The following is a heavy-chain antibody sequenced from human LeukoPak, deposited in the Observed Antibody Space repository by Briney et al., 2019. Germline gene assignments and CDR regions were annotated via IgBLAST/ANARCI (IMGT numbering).Heavy chain of an antibody. CDR1: GFTFSSYE. J-gene: IGHJ3*02. D-gene: IGHD3-10*01. CDR3: ARRVASWHAFDI. Sequence: GGSLRLSCAASGFTFSSYEMNWVRQAPGKGLEWVSYFSSSGTTIYYADSVKGRSTISRDNAKNSLSLQMNSLRAEDAAVYYCARRVASWHAFDIWGQGTMVTVSS. V-gene: IGHV3-48*03. CDR2: FSSSGTTI.